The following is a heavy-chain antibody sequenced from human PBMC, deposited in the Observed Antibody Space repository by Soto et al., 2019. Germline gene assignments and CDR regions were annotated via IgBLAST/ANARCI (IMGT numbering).Heavy chain of an antibody. J-gene: IGHJ4*02. CDR1: GFTFSSYA. D-gene: IGHD1-1*01. CDR3: ARDFRWNKNFDY. Sequence: QVQLVESGGGVVQPGRSLRLSCAASGFTFSSYAMHWVRQAPGKGLEWVAVISYDGSNKYYADSVKGRFTISRDNSKNTLYLQMNSLRAEDTAVYYCARDFRWNKNFDYWGQGTLVTVSS. V-gene: IGHV3-30-3*01. CDR2: ISYDGSNK.